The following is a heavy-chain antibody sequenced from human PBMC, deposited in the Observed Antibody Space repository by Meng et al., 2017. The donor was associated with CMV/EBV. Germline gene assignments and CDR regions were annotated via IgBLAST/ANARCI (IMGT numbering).Heavy chain of an antibody. D-gene: IGHD3-3*01. J-gene: IGHJ6*02. CDR1: GYTFTGYY. Sequence: ASVKVSCKASGYTFTGYYMHWVRQAPGQGLEWMGWINPNSGGTNYAQKFQGRVTMTRDTSISTAYMELSRLRSDDTAVYYCARVLLRILEWLSDYGMDVWGQGTTVTVSS. CDR2: INPNSGGT. CDR3: ARVLLRILEWLSDYGMDV. V-gene: IGHV1-2*02.